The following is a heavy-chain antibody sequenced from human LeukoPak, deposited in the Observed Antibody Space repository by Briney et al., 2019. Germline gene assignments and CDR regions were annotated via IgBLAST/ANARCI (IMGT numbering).Heavy chain of an antibody. CDR1: GYTFTSYD. J-gene: IGHJ4*02. CDR3: AGVRIAALYYFDY. CDR2: MNPNSGNT. V-gene: IGHV1-8*01. D-gene: IGHD6-6*01. Sequence: ASVKVSCKASGYTFTSYDINWVRQATGQGLEWMGWMNPNSGNTGYAQKFQGRVTMTRNTSISTAYMELSSLRSEDTAVYYCAGVRIAALYYFDYWGQGTLVTVSS.